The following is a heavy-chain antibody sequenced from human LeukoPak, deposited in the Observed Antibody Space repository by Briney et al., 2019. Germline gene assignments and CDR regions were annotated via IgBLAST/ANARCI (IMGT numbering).Heavy chain of an antibody. Sequence: GGSLRLSCAASGFTFSTYWMSWVRQAPGKGLEWVANIKEDGSEKYYVDSVKGRFTISRDNAKNSLYLQMNSLRAEDTAVYYCARDSSGHLFQHWGQGTLVTVSS. CDR2: IKEDGSEK. CDR3: ARDSSGHLFQH. D-gene: IGHD3-22*01. J-gene: IGHJ1*01. CDR1: GFTFSTYW. V-gene: IGHV3-7*01.